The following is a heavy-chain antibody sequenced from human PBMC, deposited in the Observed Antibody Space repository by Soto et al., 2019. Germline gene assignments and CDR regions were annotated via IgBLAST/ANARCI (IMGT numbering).Heavy chain of an antibody. CDR1: GFTVSSYG. V-gene: IGHV3-30*03. Sequence: QVPLVESGGGVLQPGRSLRLSCATSGFTVSSYGMHWARQAPGKGLEWVAVISYDGSNKHYADSVKGRFTISRDNSKNTLFLNMCSLRVGDTAVYYCAMNSGSCYGVRLSFQHWGQGTLATVAP. D-gene: IGHD1-26*01. CDR2: ISYDGSNK. CDR3: AMNSGSCYGVRLSFQH. J-gene: IGHJ1*01.